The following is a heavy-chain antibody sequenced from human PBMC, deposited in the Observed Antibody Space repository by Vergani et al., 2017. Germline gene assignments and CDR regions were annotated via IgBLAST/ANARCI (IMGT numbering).Heavy chain of an antibody. CDR3: AKEGYYYGSGSYYNPYYYYGMDV. CDR2: IRYDGSNK. Sequence: QVQLVESGGGVVQPGGSLRLSCAASGFTFSSYGMHCVRQAPGKGLEWVAFIRYDGSNKYYADSVKGRFTISRDNSKNTLYLQMNSLRAEDTAVYYCAKEGYYYGSGSYYNPYYYYGMDVWGQGTTVTVSS. J-gene: IGHJ6*02. D-gene: IGHD3-10*01. V-gene: IGHV3-30*02. CDR1: GFTFSSYG.